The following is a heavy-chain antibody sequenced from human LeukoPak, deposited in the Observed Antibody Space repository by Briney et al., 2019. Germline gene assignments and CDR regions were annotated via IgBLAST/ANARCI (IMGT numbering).Heavy chain of an antibody. CDR2: IKQDGSEK. J-gene: IGHJ5*02. D-gene: IGHD3-3*01. Sequence: GGSLRLSCAASGFTFSSYWTSWVRQAPGKGLEWVANIKQDGSEKYYVDSVKGRFTISRDNAKNSLYLQMSSLTAEDTAVYYYASTGSWSRYPGAWGQGTLVTVSS. CDR1: GFTFSSYW. V-gene: IGHV3-7*01. CDR3: ASTGSWSRYPGA.